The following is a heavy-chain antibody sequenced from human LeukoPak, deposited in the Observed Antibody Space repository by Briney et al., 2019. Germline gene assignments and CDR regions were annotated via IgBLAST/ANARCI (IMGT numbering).Heavy chain of an antibody. V-gene: IGHV1-2*02. D-gene: IGHD3-22*01. CDR1: GYTFTGYY. J-gene: IGHJ4*02. Sequence: ASVKVSCKASGYTFTGYYMHWVRQAPGQGLEWMGWINPNSGGTNYAQKFQGRVTMTRDTSISTAYMELSRLRSDDTAVYHCARGDYYDSSGYYFLDYWGQGTLVTVSS. CDR3: ARGDYYDSSGYYFLDY. CDR2: INPNSGGT.